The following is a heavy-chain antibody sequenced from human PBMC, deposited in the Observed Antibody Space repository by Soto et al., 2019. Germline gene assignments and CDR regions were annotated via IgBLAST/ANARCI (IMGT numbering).Heavy chain of an antibody. CDR3: AKDQYGGVGYNSRADDY. V-gene: IGHV3-23*01. J-gene: IGHJ4*02. D-gene: IGHD1-1*01. CDR1: GFTFSAHA. CDR2: ITGSGYT. Sequence: EVQLLESGGGLVQPGGSLRLSCAASGFTFSAHAMSWVRQTAGKGLEWISSITGSGYTFYADSVKGRFTISRDNSKHTLFLQANSLRAEDTAVYYCAKDQYGGVGYNSRADDYWGQGTLVTVSS.